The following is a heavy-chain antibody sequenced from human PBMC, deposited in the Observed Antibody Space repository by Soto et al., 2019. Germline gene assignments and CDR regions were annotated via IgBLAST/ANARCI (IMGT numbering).Heavy chain of an antibody. V-gene: IGHV4-4*02. J-gene: IGHJ4*01. CDR1: AVSIGSSNW. D-gene: IGHD1-1*01. CDR3: ARLVYDTRLRYMFLDF. Sequence: PSVPRSHPCDVPAVSIGSSNWMTFISQSHQRGLEYIGEIFHDGTANYSPSFERRVAISVDTSKNQFSLKPSPVTAADTAIYFCARLVYDTRLRYMFLDFGGHGTLVT. CDR2: IFHDGTA.